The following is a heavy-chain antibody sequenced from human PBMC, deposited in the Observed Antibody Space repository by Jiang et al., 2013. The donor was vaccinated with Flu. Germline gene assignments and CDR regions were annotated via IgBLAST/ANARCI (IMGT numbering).Heavy chain of an antibody. CDR1: GYTFTGYY. Sequence: SGAEVKKPGASVKVSCKASGYTFTGYYMHWVRQAPGQGLEWMGWINPNSGGTNYAQKFQGWVTMTRDTSISTAYMELSRLRSDDTAVYYCARGEQRKIYDSSVRGADAFDIWGQGTMVTVSS. V-gene: IGHV1-2*04. CDR3: ARGEQRKIYDSSVRGADAFDI. CDR2: INPNSGGT. D-gene: IGHD3-22*01. J-gene: IGHJ3*02.